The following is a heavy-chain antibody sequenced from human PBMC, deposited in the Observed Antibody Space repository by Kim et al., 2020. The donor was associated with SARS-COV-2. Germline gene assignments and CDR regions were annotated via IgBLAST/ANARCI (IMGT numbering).Heavy chain of an antibody. V-gene: IGHV3-23*01. Sequence: GGSLRLSCAASGFTFSSYAMSWVRQAPGKGLEWVSGISGSGGSTYYADSVKGRFTISRDNSKNTLYLQMNSLRAEDTAVYYCAKMVPDVYSRGRYRDGRWGVCEIWGQGTGDSVSS. CDR3: AKMVPDVYSRGRYRDGRWGVCEI. CDR1: GFTFSSYA. J-gene: IGHJ3*02. D-gene: IGHD6-19*01. CDR2: ISGSGGST.